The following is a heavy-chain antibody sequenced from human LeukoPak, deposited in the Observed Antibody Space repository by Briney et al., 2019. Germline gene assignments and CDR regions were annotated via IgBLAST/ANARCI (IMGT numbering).Heavy chain of an antibody. CDR2: INHSGST. CDR3: ARVTVLYSSSCWFDP. V-gene: IGHV4-34*01. J-gene: IGHJ5*02. Sequence: SETLSLTCAVSGGSISSGGYYWSWIRQPPGKGLEWIGEINHSGSTNYNPSLKSRVTISVDTSKNQFSLKLSSVTAADTAVYYCARVTVLYSSSCWFDPWGQGTLVTVSS. CDR1: GGSISSGGYY. D-gene: IGHD6-6*01.